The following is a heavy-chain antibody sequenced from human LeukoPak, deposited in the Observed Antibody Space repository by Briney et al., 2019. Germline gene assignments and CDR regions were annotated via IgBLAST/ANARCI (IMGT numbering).Heavy chain of an antibody. CDR3: ARATEPRRPSSLRFLEWLFSGMDV. V-gene: IGHV3-30-3*01. CDR1: GFTFSSYA. Sequence: PGGSLKLSCAASGFTFSSYAMHWVRQAPGKGLEWVAVISYDGSNKYYADSVKGRFTISRDNSKNTLYLQMNSLRAEDTAVYYCARATEPRRPSSLRFLEWLFSGMDVWGQGTTVTVSS. J-gene: IGHJ6*02. D-gene: IGHD3-3*01. CDR2: ISYDGSNK.